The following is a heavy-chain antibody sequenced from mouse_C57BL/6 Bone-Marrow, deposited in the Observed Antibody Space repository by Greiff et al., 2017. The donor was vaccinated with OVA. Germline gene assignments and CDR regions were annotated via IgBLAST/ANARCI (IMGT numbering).Heavy chain of an antibody. CDR1: GFTFSSYG. CDR3: ASRTGTGLDY. V-gene: IGHV5-6*02. D-gene: IGHD4-1*01. Sequence: EVKVVESGGDLVKPGGSLKLSCAASGFTFSSYGMSWVRQTPDKRLEWVATISSGGSYTYYPDSVKGRFTISRDNAKNTLYLQMSSLKSEDTARYDCASRTGTGLDYWGQGTTLTVSS. J-gene: IGHJ2*01. CDR2: ISSGGSYT.